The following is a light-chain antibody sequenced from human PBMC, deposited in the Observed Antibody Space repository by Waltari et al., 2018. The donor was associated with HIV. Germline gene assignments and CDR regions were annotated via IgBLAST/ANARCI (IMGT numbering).Light chain of an antibody. CDR1: STPAGGAKY. CDR3: NSYAGSNNWV. V-gene: IGLV2-8*01. Sequence: QSSLTQPPSASRSPGTSVSLPSTGTSTPAGGAKYVSWYQHHPGKAPKLMIYEVNKRPSGVPDRFSGSKSANTASLTVSGLQADDEADYYCNSYAGSNNWVFGGGTKLTVL. CDR2: EVN. J-gene: IGLJ3*02.